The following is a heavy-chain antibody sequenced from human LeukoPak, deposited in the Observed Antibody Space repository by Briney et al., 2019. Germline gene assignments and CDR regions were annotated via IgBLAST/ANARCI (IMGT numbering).Heavy chain of an antibody. J-gene: IGHJ4*02. CDR3: ARGHELGLSYYFDY. V-gene: IGHV4-34*01. CDR2: INHSGST. Sequence: PSETLSLTCAVYGGSFSGYYWSWLRQPPGKGLEWIGEINHSGSTNYNPSLKSRVTISVDTSKNQFSLKLSSATAADTAVYYCARGHELGLSYYFDYWGQGTLVTVSS. CDR1: GGSFSGYY. D-gene: IGHD3-16*02.